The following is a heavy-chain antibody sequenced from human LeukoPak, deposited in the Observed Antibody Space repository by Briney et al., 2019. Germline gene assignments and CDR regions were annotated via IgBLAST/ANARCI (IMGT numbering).Heavy chain of an antibody. D-gene: IGHD3-22*01. CDR3: ARHTYYYDSSGYYYYFDY. V-gene: IGHV4-59*08. CDR2: IYYSGST. Sequence: PSETLSLTCTVSGGSISSYYWSWIRQPPGKGLEWIGYIYYSGSTNYTPSLKSRVTISVDTSKNQFSLKLSSVTAADTAVYYCARHTYYYDSSGYYYYFDYWGQGTLVTVSS. J-gene: IGHJ4*02. CDR1: GGSISSYY.